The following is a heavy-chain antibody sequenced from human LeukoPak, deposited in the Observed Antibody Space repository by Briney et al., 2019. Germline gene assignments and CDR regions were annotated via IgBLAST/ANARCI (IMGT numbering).Heavy chain of an antibody. Sequence: GASVKVSCKASGYTFTSYDINWVRQATGQGLEWMGWMNPNSGNTGYAQKFQGRVTMTRNTSISTAYMELSSLRSEDTAVYYCARDRKREWGESYYFDYWGQGTLVTVSS. CDR1: GYTFTSYD. D-gene: IGHD3-10*01. CDR3: ARDRKREWGESYYFDY. V-gene: IGHV1-8*01. J-gene: IGHJ4*02. CDR2: MNPNSGNT.